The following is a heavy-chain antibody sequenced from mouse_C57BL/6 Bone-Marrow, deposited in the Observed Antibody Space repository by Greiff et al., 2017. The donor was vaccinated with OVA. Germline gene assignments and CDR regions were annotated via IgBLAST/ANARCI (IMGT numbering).Heavy chain of an antibody. D-gene: IGHD2-4*01. V-gene: IGHV5-4*01. CDR3: ARERITEGFAY. J-gene: IGHJ3*01. CDR1: GFTFSSYA. CDR2: ISDGGSYT. Sequence: EVQVVESGGGLVKPGGSLKLSCAASGFTFSSYAMSWVRQTPEKRLEWVATISDGGSYTYYPDNVKGRFTISRDNAKNNLYLQMSHLKSEDTAMYYCARERITEGFAYWGQGTLVTVSA.